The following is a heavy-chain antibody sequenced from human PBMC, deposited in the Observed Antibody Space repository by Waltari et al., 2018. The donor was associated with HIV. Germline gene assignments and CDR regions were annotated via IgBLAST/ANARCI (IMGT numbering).Heavy chain of an antibody. J-gene: IGHJ3*02. D-gene: IGHD3-16*01. CDR2: INPNSGGT. V-gene: IGHV1-2*06. CDR3: ARTHSLYDYGREDTFDI. CDR1: GYTFTGYY. Sequence: QVQLVQSGAEVKKPGASVKVSCKASGYTFTGYYMHWLLQAPGQGREWMGRINPNSGGTNYAQEFQGRVNMTRDTSISTAYMELSRLRSDDTAVYYCARTHSLYDYGREDTFDIWGQGTMVTVSS.